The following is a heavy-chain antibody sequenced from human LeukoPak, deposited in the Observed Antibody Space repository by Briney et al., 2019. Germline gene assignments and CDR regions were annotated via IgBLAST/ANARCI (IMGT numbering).Heavy chain of an antibody. CDR3: ARDRYDFWSGYPTSHYYYYYMDV. J-gene: IGHJ6*03. CDR2: ISSSSSTI. Sequence: GGSLRLSCAASGFTFSSYSMNWVRQAPGKGLEWVSYISSSSSTIYYADSVKGRFTISRDNAKNSLYLQMNSLRAEDTAVYYCARDRYDFWSGYPTSHYYYYYMDVWGKGTTVTVSS. D-gene: IGHD3-3*01. CDR1: GFTFSSYS. V-gene: IGHV3-48*01.